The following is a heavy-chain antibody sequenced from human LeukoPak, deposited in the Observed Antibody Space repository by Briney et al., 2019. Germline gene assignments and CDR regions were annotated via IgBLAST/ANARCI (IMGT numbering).Heavy chain of an antibody. J-gene: IGHJ4*02. CDR3: ARETPSSGSYYR. CDR2: IYHSGNT. CDR1: GASISSGGYS. D-gene: IGHD3-10*01. Sequence: SETLSLTCTVSGASISSGGYSWSWIRQPPGKGLEWIGNIYHSGNTYYNPSLKSRVTISVDTSKSQFSLKLSSVTAADTAVYYCARETPSSGSYYRWGQGTLVTVSS. V-gene: IGHV4-30-2*01.